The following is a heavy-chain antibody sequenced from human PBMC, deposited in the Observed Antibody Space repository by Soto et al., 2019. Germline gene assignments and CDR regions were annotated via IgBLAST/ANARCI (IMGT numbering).Heavy chain of an antibody. J-gene: IGHJ5*02. CDR1: GGSIGSGDYY. CDR3: ARDALNYYDSSGYYRWFDP. CDR2: IYYSGST. Sequence: TLSLTCTVSGGSIGSGDYYWSWIRQPPGKGLEWIGYIYYSGSTYYNPSLKSRVTISVDTSKNQFSLKLSSVTAADTAVYYCARDALNYYDSSGYYRWFDPWGQGTLVTVSS. V-gene: IGHV4-30-4*01. D-gene: IGHD3-22*01.